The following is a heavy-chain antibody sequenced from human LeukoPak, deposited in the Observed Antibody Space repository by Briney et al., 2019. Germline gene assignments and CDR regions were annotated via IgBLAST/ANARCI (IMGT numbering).Heavy chain of an antibody. V-gene: IGHV4-59*01. Sequence: SETLSLTCTVSGGSISSYYWSWIRQPPGKGLEWIGYIYYSGSTNYNPSLKSRVTISVDTSKNQFSLKLSSVTAADTAVYYCARDSRVLSFDIWGQGTMVTVSS. D-gene: IGHD3-10*01. CDR2: IYYSGST. CDR3: ARDSRVLSFDI. CDR1: GGSISSYY. J-gene: IGHJ3*02.